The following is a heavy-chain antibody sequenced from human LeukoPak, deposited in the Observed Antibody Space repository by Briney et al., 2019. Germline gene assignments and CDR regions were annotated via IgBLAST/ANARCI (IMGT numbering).Heavy chain of an antibody. D-gene: IGHD6-13*01. J-gene: IGHJ5*02. CDR2: IYYSGST. V-gene: IGHV4-59*01. Sequence: PSETLSLTCTVSGGSISSYYWSWIRQPPGKGLEWMGYIYYSGSTNYNPSLKSRVTISVDTSKNQFSLKLSSVTAADTAVYYCARESSSSWYGNWFDPWGQGTLVTVSS. CDR1: GGSISSYY. CDR3: ARESSSSWYGNWFDP.